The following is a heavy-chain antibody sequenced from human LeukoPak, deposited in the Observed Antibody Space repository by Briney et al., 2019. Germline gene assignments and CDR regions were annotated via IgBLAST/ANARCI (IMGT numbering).Heavy chain of an antibody. CDR2: IYTDGGRT. CDR3: ARGSDGWYVDY. J-gene: IGHJ4*02. V-gene: IGHV3-74*01. Sequence: PRGSLRLSCAGSGFTFSGHWMHWVRQAPGKGLVWVSRIYTDGGRTTYADSVERRVTTSRDNARNTLYLQMNRLRAEDTAVYYCARGSDGWYVDYWGQGTLVTVSS. CDR1: GFTFSGHW. D-gene: IGHD5-24*01.